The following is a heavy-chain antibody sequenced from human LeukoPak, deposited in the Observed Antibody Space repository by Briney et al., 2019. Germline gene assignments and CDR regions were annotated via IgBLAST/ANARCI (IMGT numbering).Heavy chain of an antibody. CDR1: GFIFTDFW. J-gene: IGHJ4*02. V-gene: IGHV3-7*01. Sequence: GGSLRLSCAASGFIFTDFWMNWVRQAPGKGLEWVASIKQDGSEKYYVDSVKGRLTISRDNARDSLYLQMNSLRAEDTAVYYCATERDSSWTFDSWGQGTLVTVSS. CDR3: ATERDSSWTFDS. CDR2: IKQDGSEK. D-gene: IGHD6-13*01.